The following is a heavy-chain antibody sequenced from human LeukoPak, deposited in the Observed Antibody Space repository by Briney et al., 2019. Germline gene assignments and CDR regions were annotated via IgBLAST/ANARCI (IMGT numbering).Heavy chain of an antibody. J-gene: IGHJ6*03. Sequence: ASVKVSCKASGYTFTSYYMHWVRQAPGQGLEWMGWISAYNGNTNYAQKLQGRVTMTTDTSTSTAYMELRSLRSDDTAVYYCARDVLRYFEDYYYYMDVWGKGTTVTVSS. V-gene: IGHV1-18*04. D-gene: IGHD3-9*01. CDR1: GYTFTSYY. CDR3: ARDVLRYFEDYYYYMDV. CDR2: ISAYNGNT.